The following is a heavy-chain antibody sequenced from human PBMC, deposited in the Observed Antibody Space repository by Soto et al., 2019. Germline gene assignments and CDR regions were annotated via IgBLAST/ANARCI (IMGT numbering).Heavy chain of an antibody. Sequence: PGGSLRLSCAASGFTFSSYSMNWVRQAPGKGLEWVSSISSSSSYIYYADSVKGRFTISRDNAKNSLYLQMNSLRAEDTAVYYCARVGYCGGDCAIQIDYWGQGTLVTVSS. CDR3: ARVGYCGGDCAIQIDY. CDR2: ISSSSSYI. V-gene: IGHV3-21*01. D-gene: IGHD2-21*02. J-gene: IGHJ4*02. CDR1: GFTFSSYS.